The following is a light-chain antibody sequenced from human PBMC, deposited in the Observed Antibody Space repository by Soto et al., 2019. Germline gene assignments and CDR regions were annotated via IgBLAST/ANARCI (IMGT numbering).Light chain of an antibody. Sequence: QPVLTQPPSVSGAPGQRVTISCTGSSSNIGAGYDVHWYQQLPGTAPKLLIYGNSNRPSGVPDRFSGSKSGTSASLAITGLQAADEADYYCQSYDSSLFWVFGGGTKLTVL. J-gene: IGLJ3*02. V-gene: IGLV1-40*01. CDR1: SSNIGAGYD. CDR3: QSYDSSLFWV. CDR2: GNS.